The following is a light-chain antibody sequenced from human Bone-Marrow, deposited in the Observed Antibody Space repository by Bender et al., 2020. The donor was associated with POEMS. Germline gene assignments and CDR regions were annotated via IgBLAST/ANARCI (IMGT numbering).Light chain of an antibody. Sequence: QSALTQPASVSGSPGQSIIISCTGTNSDVGNYDYVSWYRQHPGKPPKLILYEVSKRPSGVSDRFSGSKSGNTASLTISGLRAEDEADYYCCSYAGRGTMIFGGGTRLTVL. J-gene: IGLJ2*01. V-gene: IGLV2-23*02. CDR2: EVS. CDR1: NSDVGNYDY. CDR3: CSYAGRGTMI.